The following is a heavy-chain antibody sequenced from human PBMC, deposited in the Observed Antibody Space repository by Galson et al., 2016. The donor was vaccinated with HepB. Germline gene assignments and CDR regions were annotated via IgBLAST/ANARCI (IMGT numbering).Heavy chain of an antibody. J-gene: IGHJ5*02. CDR3: GRVDNDYGGLFDL. Sequence: LRLSCAASGFVFTDYWMHWVRQVAGKSLFWVARVNSDGSHTTYADSVEGRFTISRDNSNSALTLQMKRLRVDDRGKYYCGRVDNDYGGLFDLWGQGTPVTVS. V-gene: IGHV3-74*03. CDR1: GFVFTDYW. CDR2: VNSDGSHT. D-gene: IGHD4/OR15-4a*01.